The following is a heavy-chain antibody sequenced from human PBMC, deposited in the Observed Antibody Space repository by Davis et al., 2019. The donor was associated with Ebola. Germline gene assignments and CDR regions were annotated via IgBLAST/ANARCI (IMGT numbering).Heavy chain of an antibody. Sequence: AASVKVSCKASGYTFSDYKIHWVRQAPGQRLEWMGWINPGNHETMYLERFQGRVTISSDTSATTIDVGLSSLTSEDTAVYFCARLDYSGHYFDYWGQGTLVTVSS. D-gene: IGHD4-11*01. CDR1: GYTFSDYK. J-gene: IGHJ4*02. V-gene: IGHV1-3*01. CDR3: ARLDYSGHYFDY. CDR2: INPGNHET.